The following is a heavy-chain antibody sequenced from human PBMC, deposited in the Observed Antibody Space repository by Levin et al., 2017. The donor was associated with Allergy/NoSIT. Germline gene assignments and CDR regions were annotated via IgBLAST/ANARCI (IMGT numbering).Heavy chain of an antibody. CDR2: VHYGGGT. CDR1: GFTFNNNE. D-gene: IGHD6-19*01. Sequence: GGSLRLSCAASGFTFNNNEMIWVRQVPGKGLEWVSVVHYGGGTAYADSVKGRFTISKDNSKNTLYLQMNSLRTEDTAVYYCVNYGGVADGYWGQGTLVTVSS. J-gene: IGHJ4*02. CDR3: VNYGGVADGY. V-gene: IGHV3-66*02.